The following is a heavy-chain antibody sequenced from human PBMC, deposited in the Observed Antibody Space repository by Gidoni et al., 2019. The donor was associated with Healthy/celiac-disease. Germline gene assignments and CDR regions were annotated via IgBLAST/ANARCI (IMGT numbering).Heavy chain of an antibody. V-gene: IGHV3-30*18. J-gene: IGHJ4*02. Sequence: QVQLVESGGGVVQPGRSLRLSCAASGFTFSSYGMHWVRQAPGKGLEWVAVISYDGSNKYYADSVKGRFTISRDNSKNTLYLQMNSLRAEDTAVYYCAKVGAYYYDSSGYYPDDYWGQGTLVTVSS. CDR2: ISYDGSNK. CDR3: AKVGAYYYDSSGYYPDDY. CDR1: GFTFSSYG. D-gene: IGHD3-22*01.